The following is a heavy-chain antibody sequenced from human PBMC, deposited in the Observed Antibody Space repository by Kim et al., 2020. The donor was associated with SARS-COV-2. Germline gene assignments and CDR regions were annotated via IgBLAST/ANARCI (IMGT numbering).Heavy chain of an antibody. CDR3: TTLPHFDWSPNAFDL. D-gene: IGHD3-9*01. CDR2: IKSKTDGGTT. J-gene: IGHJ3*01. CDR1: GFTFSNAW. V-gene: IGHV3-15*01. Sequence: GGSLRLSCAASGFTFSNAWMSWVRQAPGKGLEWVGRIKSKTDGGTTDYSAPVKGRFTISRDDSKNTLYLQMNSLKTEDTAVYYCTTLPHFDWSPNAFDLWGQGTMVTVSS.